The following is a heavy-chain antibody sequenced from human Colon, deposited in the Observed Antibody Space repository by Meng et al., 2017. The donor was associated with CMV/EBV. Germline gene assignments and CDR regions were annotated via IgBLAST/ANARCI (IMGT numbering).Heavy chain of an antibody. J-gene: IGHJ4*02. CDR2: VNPKTGGT. V-gene: IGHV1-2*02. Sequence: ASVKVSCKTSGYTFTDHYIHWVRQAPGQGLEWMGCVNPKTGGTKYAQKFQGSVTMTRDTSTRTAYMEVNRLTSDDAAVYYCAKDCGLGGTRDYWGQGTLVTVSS. CDR3: AKDCGLGGTRDY. CDR1: GYTFTDHY. D-gene: IGHD3-16*01.